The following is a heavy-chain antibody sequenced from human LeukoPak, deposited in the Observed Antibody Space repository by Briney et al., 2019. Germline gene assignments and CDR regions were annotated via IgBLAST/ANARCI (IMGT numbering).Heavy chain of an antibody. CDR2: ISVSGGST. D-gene: IGHD3-22*01. CDR1: GFTFSSYA. CDR3: AKDLDSSGYSDAFDI. J-gene: IGHJ3*02. Sequence: GGSLRLSCAASGFTFSSYAMSWVRQAPGKGLEWISPISVSGGSTYYADSVKGRFTISRDNSKNTLYLQMKSLRAEDTAVYYCAKDLDSSGYSDAFDIWGQGTMVTVSS. V-gene: IGHV3-23*01.